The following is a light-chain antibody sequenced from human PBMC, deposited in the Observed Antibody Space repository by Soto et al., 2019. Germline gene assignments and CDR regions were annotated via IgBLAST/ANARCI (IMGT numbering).Light chain of an antibody. V-gene: IGLV1-51*01. Sequence: QSVLTQSPSVSAAPGQKVTISCSGSSSNIGNNYVSWYQQLLGTAPKLLIYDNNKRPSAIPDRFSGYKSGTSGTLDITGLQTGDEADYYCATWDGSLPGEVFGGGTKLTVL. CDR3: ATWDGSLPGEV. J-gene: IGLJ2*01. CDR1: SSNIGNNY. CDR2: DNN.